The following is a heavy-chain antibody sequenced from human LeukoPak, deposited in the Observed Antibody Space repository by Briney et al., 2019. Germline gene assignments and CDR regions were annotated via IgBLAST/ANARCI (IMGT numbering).Heavy chain of an antibody. Sequence: SETLSLNRTVSGGPINCLYWGWLRPPPGKGLEWIGYIYYSGSTNYNPSLKSRVTISVDTSKNQFSLKLSSVTAADTAVYYCAREAAHYGMDVWGKGTTVTVSS. CDR2: IYYSGST. D-gene: IGHD6-13*01. V-gene: IGHV4-59*01. J-gene: IGHJ6*04. CDR3: AREAAHYGMDV. CDR1: GGPINCLY.